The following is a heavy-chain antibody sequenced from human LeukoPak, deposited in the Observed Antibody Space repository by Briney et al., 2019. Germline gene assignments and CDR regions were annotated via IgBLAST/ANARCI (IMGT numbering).Heavy chain of an antibody. Sequence: GGSLRPSCAASGFTFSSYSMNWVRQAPGKGLEWVSSISSSSSYIYYADSVKGRFTISRDNAKNSLYLQMNSLRAEDTAVYYCASMEGYSFAIDIWGQGTMVTVSS. CDR2: ISSSSSYI. J-gene: IGHJ3*02. CDR3: ASMEGYSFAIDI. V-gene: IGHV3-21*04. CDR1: GFTFSSYS. D-gene: IGHD2/OR15-2a*01.